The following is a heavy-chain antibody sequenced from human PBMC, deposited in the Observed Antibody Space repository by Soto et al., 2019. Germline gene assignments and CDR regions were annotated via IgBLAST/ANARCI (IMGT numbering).Heavy chain of an antibody. V-gene: IGHV3-21*01. CDR1: GFTFSSYS. D-gene: IGHD3-16*02. CDR3: ARDDKSYDYIWGSYRPNFDY. CDR2: ISSSSSYI. Sequence: GGSLRLSCAASGFTFSSYSMNWVRQAPGKGLEWVSSISSSSSYIYYADSVKGRFTISRDNAKNSLYLQMNSLRAEDTAVYYCARDDKSYDYIWGSYRPNFDYWAQGTLVTGSS. J-gene: IGHJ4*02.